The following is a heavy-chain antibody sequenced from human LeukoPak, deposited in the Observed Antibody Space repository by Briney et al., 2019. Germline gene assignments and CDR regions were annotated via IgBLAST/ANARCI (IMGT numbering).Heavy chain of an antibody. V-gene: IGHV1-8*01. Sequence: ASVKVSCKPVKHTFSPSEGTGGSRSTGQGLEWMGWMNPNSGNTGYAQKFQGRDTMTRNTSIRTAYMELSSLRSEDTAVDYCARSPIRSWCGLPCYHPTVWAKRTRVTVSS. J-gene: IGHJ6*04. CDR2: MNPNSGNT. D-gene: IGHD6-13*01. CDR1: KHTFSPSE. CDR3: ARSPIRSWCGLPCYHPTV.